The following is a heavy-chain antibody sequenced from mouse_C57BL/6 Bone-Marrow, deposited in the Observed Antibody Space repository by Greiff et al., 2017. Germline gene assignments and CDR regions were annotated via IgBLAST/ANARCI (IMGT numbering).Heavy chain of an antibody. J-gene: IGHJ2*01. D-gene: IGHD2-1*01. V-gene: IGHV1-64*01. CDR1: GYTFTSYW. CDR2: IHPNSGST. Sequence: QVQLQQPGAELVKPGASVKLSCKASGYTFTSYWMHWVKQRPGQGLEWIGMIHPNSGSTNYNEKFKSKATLTVDKSSSTAYMQLSSLTSEDSAVYDCARRNYGNCYFDDWGQGTTLTVSS. CDR3: ARRNYGNCYFDD.